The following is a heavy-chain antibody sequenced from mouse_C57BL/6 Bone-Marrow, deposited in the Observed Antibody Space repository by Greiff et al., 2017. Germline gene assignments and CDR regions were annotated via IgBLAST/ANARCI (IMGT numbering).Heavy chain of an antibody. CDR2: IYPSDSET. J-gene: IGHJ2*01. V-gene: IGHV1-61*01. CDR3: ARGSNHYFDY. Sequence: QVHVKQPGAELVRPGSSVKLSCKASGYTFTSYWMDWVKQRPGQGLEWIGNIYPSDSETHYNQKFKDKATLTVDKSSSTAYMQLSSLTSEDSAVYYCARGSNHYFDYWGQGTTLTVSS. D-gene: IGHD2-5*01. CDR1: GYTFTSYW.